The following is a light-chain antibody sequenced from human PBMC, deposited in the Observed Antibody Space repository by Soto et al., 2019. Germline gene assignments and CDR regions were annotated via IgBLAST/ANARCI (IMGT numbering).Light chain of an antibody. CDR1: SSDVGAYDY. CDR2: EVS. J-gene: IGLJ2*01. V-gene: IGLV2-8*01. CDR3: SSFAGINNLL. Sequence: QSVLTQPPSASGSPGQSVTISCTGTSSDVGAYDYVSWYQQHPGKAPKLVIYEVSQRPSGVPDRFSGSKSGNTASLTISGLQAEDEGDYYCSSFAGINNLLFGGGTKLTVL.